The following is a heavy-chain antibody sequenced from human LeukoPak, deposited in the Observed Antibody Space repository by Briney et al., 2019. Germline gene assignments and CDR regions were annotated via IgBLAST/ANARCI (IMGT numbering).Heavy chain of an antibody. D-gene: IGHD6-19*01. J-gene: IGHJ4*02. V-gene: IGHV4-59*01. CDR1: DDSISSYY. Sequence: SETLSLTCTVSDDSISSYYWSWIRQPPGKGLEYIGYVYYSGSTDYNPSLKSRVTISIDTSKNQFSLKLTSVTAADTAVYYCARAGSPGYYFDHWGQGSLLSGSS. CDR2: VYYSGST. CDR3: ARAGSPGYYFDH.